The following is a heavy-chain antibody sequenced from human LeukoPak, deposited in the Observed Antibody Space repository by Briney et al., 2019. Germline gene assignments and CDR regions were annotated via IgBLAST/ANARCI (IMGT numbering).Heavy chain of an antibody. CDR3: ARTGYSSSWYFDY. J-gene: IGHJ4*02. D-gene: IGHD6-13*01. CDR2: IYYSGST. CDR1: GGSISSYY. V-gene: IGHV4-59*01. Sequence: SETLSLTCTVSGGSISSYYWSWIRQPPGKGLEWIGYIYYSGSTNYNPSLKSRVTISVDTSKNQFSLKLSSVTAADTAVYHCARTGYSSSWYFDYWGQGTLVTVSS.